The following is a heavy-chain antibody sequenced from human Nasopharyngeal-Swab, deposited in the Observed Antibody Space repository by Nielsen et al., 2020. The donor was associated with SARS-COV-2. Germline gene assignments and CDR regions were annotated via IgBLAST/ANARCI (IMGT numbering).Heavy chain of an antibody. CDR1: GGSFSGFS. Sequence: PETLSLTCAVYGGSFSGFSWTWIRQPPGKGLEWIGDINHSGSANYNPSLKNRVTILVDTSKNQFSLKLRSVTAADTAVYYCARGYGLIDHWGQGHLVIVST. CDR2: INHSGSA. J-gene: IGHJ4*02. V-gene: IGHV4-34*01. D-gene: IGHD3-10*01. CDR3: ARGYGLIDH.